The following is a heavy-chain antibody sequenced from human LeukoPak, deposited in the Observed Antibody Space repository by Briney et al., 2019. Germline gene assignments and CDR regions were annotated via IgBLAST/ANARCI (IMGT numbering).Heavy chain of an antibody. D-gene: IGHD2/OR15-2a*01. CDR2: IYYSGTT. CDR1: GGSISSSNYY. CDR3: ARHSSRSYPNFDY. J-gene: IGHJ4*02. Sequence: PSETLSLTCTVSGGSISSSNYYWGWIRQPPGMGLEWIGSIYYSGTTYYNPSLESRVTVSVDTSKNQFSLKLSSVTAADTAVYYCARHSSRSYPNFDYWGQGTLVTVSS. V-gene: IGHV4-39*01.